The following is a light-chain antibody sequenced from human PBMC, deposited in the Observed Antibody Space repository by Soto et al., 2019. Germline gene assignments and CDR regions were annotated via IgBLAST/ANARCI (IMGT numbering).Light chain of an antibody. CDR2: EVN. V-gene: IGLV2-14*01. CDR3: SSYASTSTAV. Sequence: QSVLTQPASVSGSPGQSITISCTGTSSDVGAYNYVSWYQQHPGKAPKLMIYEVNSRPSGVSNRLSGSKSGITASLTISGLQAEDEADYYCSSYASTSTAVFGTGTKVTVL. CDR1: SSDVGAYNY. J-gene: IGLJ1*01.